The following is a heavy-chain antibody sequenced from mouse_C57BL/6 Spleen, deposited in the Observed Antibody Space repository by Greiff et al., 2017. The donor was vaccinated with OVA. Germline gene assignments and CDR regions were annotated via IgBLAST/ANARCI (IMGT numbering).Heavy chain of an antibody. J-gene: IGHJ1*03. CDR2: IYPGDGDT. CDR3: ARGGFLTVGYFDV. Sequence: QVQLKESGPELVKPGASVKISCKASGYAFSSSWMNWVKQRPGKGLEWIGRIYPGDGDTNYNGKFKGKATLTADKSSSTAYMQLSSLTSEDSAVYFCARGGFLTVGYFDVWGTGTTVTVSS. D-gene: IGHD1-1*01. CDR1: GYAFSSSW. V-gene: IGHV1-82*01.